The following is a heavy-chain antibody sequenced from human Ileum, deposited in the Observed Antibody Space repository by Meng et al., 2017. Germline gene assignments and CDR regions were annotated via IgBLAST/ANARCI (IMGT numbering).Heavy chain of an antibody. Sequence: VQLQESGAGLVKPSGTLSLTFTVSGGSITNNEWWRWVRPPPGKELEWIGEMHHDGSTNYNPSFKSRVIMSIDKSRNKFSLHLSSVTAADTAVYFCATNGFYSIDNWGQGTLVTASS. J-gene: IGHJ4*02. CDR1: GGSITNNEW. CDR2: MHHDGST. D-gene: IGHD2-8*01. CDR3: ATNGFYSIDN. V-gene: IGHV4-4*02.